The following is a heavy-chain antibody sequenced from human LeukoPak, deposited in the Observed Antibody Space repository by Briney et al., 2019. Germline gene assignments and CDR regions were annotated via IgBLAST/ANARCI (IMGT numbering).Heavy chain of an antibody. J-gene: IGHJ2*01. CDR2: MNPSSGYT. CDR1: GYPFTTYD. Sequence: PSVKVSCKASGYPFTTYDINWVRKATGQGLEWMGWMNPSSGYTGYSQKIQGRVTMTRNTSIPTAYMELSSLRSEDTAVYYCARISDHNWYFDLWGRGTLVTVSS. D-gene: IGHD1-14*01. CDR3: ARISDHNWYFDL. V-gene: IGHV1-8*01.